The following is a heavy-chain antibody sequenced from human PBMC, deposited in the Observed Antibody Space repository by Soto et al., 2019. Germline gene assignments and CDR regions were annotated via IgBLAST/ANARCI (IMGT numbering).Heavy chain of an antibody. CDR2: FDPEDGET. CDR3: ATDRVTFGGVIVRLGWGNFDY. CDR1: GYTFTSYY. Sequence: ASVKVSCKASGYTFTSYYMHWVRQAPGKGLEWMGGFDPEDGETIYAQKFQGRVTMTEDTSTDTAYMELSSLRSEDTAVYYCATDRVTFGGVIVRLGWGNFDYWGQGTLVTVSS. J-gene: IGHJ4*02. D-gene: IGHD3-16*02. V-gene: IGHV1-24*01.